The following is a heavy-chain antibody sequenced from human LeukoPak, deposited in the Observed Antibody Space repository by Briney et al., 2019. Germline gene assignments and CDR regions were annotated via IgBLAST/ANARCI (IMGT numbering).Heavy chain of an antibody. CDR2: NTYFGSA. D-gene: IGHD5-12*01. CDR3: ARDTPGGYDFWWFDP. Sequence: MASETLSLTCTVSGGSVSSNSNYWSWIRQPPGKRLEWIGYNTYFGSASYNPSLKSRVTISVDTSKNQFSLKLSSVTAADTAVYYCARDTPGGYDFWWFDPWGQGTLVTVSS. J-gene: IGHJ5*02. CDR1: GGSVSSNSNY. V-gene: IGHV4-61*01.